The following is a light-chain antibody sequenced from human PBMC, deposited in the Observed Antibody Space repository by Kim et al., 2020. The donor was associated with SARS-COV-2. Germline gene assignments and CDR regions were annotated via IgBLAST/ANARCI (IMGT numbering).Light chain of an antibody. CDR1: QGIGRY. CDR2: TAS. Sequence: STSVGDRVPITCRAGQGIGRYLAWYQQKPGEAPKVLIHTASTLQTGVPSRFSGSGSGTDFALTISSLQPEDSATYFCQQLNTYPYTFGQGTKLEI. CDR3: QQLNTYPYT. V-gene: IGKV1-9*01. J-gene: IGKJ2*01.